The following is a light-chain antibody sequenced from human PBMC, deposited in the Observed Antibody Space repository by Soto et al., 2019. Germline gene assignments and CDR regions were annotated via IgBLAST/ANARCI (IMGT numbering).Light chain of an antibody. V-gene: IGKV1-5*03. CDR1: QSISSW. J-gene: IGKJ1*01. CDR3: KQYNSYPWT. CDR2: KAS. Sequence: DIQITQSPSTLSASVRERGTITFRSSQSISSWLAWYQQKPGKAPKLLIYKASSLESGVPSRFSGSGSGTEFTLTISSLQPDDFATYSCKQYNSYPWTFGKGTEVDIK.